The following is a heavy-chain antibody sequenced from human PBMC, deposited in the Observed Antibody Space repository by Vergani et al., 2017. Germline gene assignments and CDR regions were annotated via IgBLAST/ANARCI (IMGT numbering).Heavy chain of an antibody. V-gene: IGHV1-18*01. Sequence: QVQLVQSGAEVKKPGASVKVSCKASGYTFTSYGISWVRQAPGQGLEWMGWISAYNGNTNYAQKLQGRVTMTTDTSTSTAYMELRSLRSDDTAVYYCAGDLDLNYYDSSGPRGSVAFDIWGQGTMVTVSS. CDR3: AGDLDLNYYDSSGPRGSVAFDI. D-gene: IGHD3-22*01. CDR1: GYTFTSYG. J-gene: IGHJ3*02. CDR2: ISAYNGNT.